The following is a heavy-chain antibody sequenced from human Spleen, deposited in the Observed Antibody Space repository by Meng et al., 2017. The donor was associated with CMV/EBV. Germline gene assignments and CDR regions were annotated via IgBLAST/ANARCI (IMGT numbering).Heavy chain of an antibody. V-gene: IGHV3-30*02. D-gene: IGHD3-3*01. J-gene: IGHJ4*02. CDR3: AKGFSNYDSWGGCDS. Sequence: GGSLRLSCAASSIAFNAYGMHWVRQAPGEGLEWLSFIRYDGSNSYYADSVKGRLTVSRDNSRSTLFLEISSLRSEDTAVYFCAKGFSNYDSWGGCDSWGQGTLVTVSS. CDR1: SIAFNAYG. CDR2: IRYDGSNS.